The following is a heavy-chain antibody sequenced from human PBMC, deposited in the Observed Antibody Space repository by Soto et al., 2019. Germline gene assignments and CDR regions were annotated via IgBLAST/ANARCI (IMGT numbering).Heavy chain of an antibody. V-gene: IGHV3-15*07. J-gene: IGHJ6*02. D-gene: IGHD5-18*01. CDR2: IKSKTDGGTT. CDR1: GFTFSNAW. CDR3: TTGADTAKADYYYYYGMDV. Sequence: GGSLRLSCAASGFTFSNAWMNWVRQAPGKGLEWVGRIKSKTDGGTTDYAAPVKGRFTISRDDSKNTLYLQMNSLKTEDTAVYYCTTGADTAKADYYYYYGMDVWGQGTTVTVSS.